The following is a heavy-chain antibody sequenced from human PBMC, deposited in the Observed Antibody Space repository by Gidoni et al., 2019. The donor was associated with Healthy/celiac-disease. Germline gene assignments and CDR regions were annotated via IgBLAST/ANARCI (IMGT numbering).Heavy chain of an antibody. J-gene: IGHJ4*02. CDR2: INHSGST. D-gene: IGHD5-18*01. Sequence: QVQLQQWGAGLLKPSETLSLTCAVYGGSLSGYYWSWIRQPPGKGLEWIGEINHSGSTNYNPSLKSRVTISVDTSKNQFSLKLSSVTAADTAVYYCASPATAMARWGQGTLVTVSS. CDR1: GGSLSGYY. CDR3: ASPATAMAR. V-gene: IGHV4-34*01.